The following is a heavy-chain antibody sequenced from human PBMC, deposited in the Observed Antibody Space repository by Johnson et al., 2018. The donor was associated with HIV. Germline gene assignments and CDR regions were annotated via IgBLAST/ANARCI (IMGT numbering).Heavy chain of an antibody. CDR3: ARAYSYGAFDI. D-gene: IGHD5-18*01. V-gene: IGHV3-30*02. Sequence: QVQLVESGGGLVQPGGSLTFSCEASGFSFSNYWMNWVRQAPGKGLEWVAFIRNDGSKKYYIDSVKGRFSVSRDKSKNTLYLQMSSLRVEDTAVYYCARAYSYGAFDIWGQGTRVTVSS. CDR2: IRNDGSKK. CDR1: GFSFSNYW. J-gene: IGHJ3*02.